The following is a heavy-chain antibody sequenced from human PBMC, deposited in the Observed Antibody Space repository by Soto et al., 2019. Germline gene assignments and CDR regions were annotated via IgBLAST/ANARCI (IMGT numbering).Heavy chain of an antibody. CDR1: GFTSDDYDYG. CDR2: IAGKTYGGTT. J-gene: IGHJ6*02. CDR3: SRDGDYYGLDV. V-gene: IGHV3-49*04. D-gene: IGHD3-3*01. Sequence: GGSLRLSCSFSGFTSDDYDYGVTWVRQAPGKGLEWLGLIAGKTYGGTTQYAASVKGRFTMSRDDSKDVAYLQMRDLGIDDTAIYFCSRDGDYYGLDVWGQGTTVTAP.